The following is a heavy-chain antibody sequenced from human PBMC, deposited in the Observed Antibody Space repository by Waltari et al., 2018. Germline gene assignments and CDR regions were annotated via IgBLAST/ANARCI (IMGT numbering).Heavy chain of an antibody. D-gene: IGHD3-16*01. CDR1: GYTFTSYD. V-gene: IGHV1-24*01. CDR3: AKGIREMTVGGGWYYYYGMDV. J-gene: IGHJ6*02. CDR2: FDPEDGET. Sequence: QVQLVQSGAEVKKPGASVKVSCKASGYTFTSYDINWVRQATGQGLEWMGGFDPEDGETIYAQKFQGRVTMTEDTSTDTAYMELSSLRSEDTAVYYCAKGIREMTVGGGWYYYYGMDVWGQGTTVTVSS.